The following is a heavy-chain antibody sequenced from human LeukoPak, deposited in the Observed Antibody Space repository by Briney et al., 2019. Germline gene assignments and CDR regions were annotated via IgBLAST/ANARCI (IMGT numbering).Heavy chain of an antibody. V-gene: IGHV3-33*08. CDR2: TWYDGSSN. CDR1: GFTFSSYA. D-gene: IGHD4-17*01. CDR3: ARDPSDYGDYMFDY. J-gene: IGHJ4*02. Sequence: GGSLRLSCAASGFTFSSYAMSWVRQPPGKGLEWVAFTWYDGSSNYYADSVAGRFTISRDNSKKKVFLQMNNVRVEDTAVYYCARDPSDYGDYMFDYWGQGTLVTVSS.